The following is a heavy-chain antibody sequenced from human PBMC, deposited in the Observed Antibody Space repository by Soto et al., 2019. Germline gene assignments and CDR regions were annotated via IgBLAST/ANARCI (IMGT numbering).Heavy chain of an antibody. Sequence: EVQLVQSGAEVKKPGESLRISCKGSRYSFTSYWISWVRQMPGKGLEWMGRIDPSDSYTNYSPSFQGHVTISADKSLSTAYLQWSSLKASDTAMYYCARRHGSGSHIGHWGQGTLVTVSS. CDR2: IDPSDSYT. J-gene: IGHJ5*02. V-gene: IGHV5-10-1*01. CDR1: RYSFTSYW. CDR3: ARRHGSGSHIGH. D-gene: IGHD3-10*01.